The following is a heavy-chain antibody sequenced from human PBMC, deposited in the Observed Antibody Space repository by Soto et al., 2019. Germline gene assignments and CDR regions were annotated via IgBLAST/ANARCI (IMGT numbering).Heavy chain of an antibody. J-gene: IGHJ6*03. CDR1: GGSISSYY. CDR2: IYYSGST. CDR3: ARRTWDCSGGSCYYYYYYMDV. D-gene: IGHD2-15*01. Sequence: SETLSLTCTVSGGSISSYYWSWIRQPPGKGLEWIGYIYYSGSTNYNPSLKSRVTISVDTSKNQFSLKLSSVTAADTAVYYCARRTWDCSGGSCYYYYYYMDVWGKGTTVTVSS. V-gene: IGHV4-59*01.